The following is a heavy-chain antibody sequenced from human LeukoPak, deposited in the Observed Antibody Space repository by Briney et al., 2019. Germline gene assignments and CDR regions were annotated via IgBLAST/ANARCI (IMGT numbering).Heavy chain of an antibody. D-gene: IGHD2-8*02. CDR1: GFTFISYA. J-gene: IGHJ4*02. V-gene: IGHV3-23*01. CDR3: ARKLVGDY. CDR2: ISGSGVST. Sequence: GGSLRLSCAASGFTFISYAMNWVRQAPGKGLEWVSAISGSGVSTYYADSVKGRFTISRDNSKNTLYLQINSLRAEDTAVYYCARKLVGDYWGQGTLVTVSS.